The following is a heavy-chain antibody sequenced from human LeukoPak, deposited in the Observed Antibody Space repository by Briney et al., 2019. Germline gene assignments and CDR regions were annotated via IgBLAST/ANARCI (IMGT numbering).Heavy chain of an antibody. CDR1: GYTFTSYD. CDR3: ASRSNYDFDY. V-gene: IGHV1-8*01. CDR2: MNPNSGNT. Sequence: ASVKVSCKASGYTFTSYDINWVRQATGQGLEWIGWMNPNSGNTGYAQKSQGRVTMTRNTSIITAYMELSSLRSEDTAMYYCASRSNYDFDYWGQGTLVTVSS. D-gene: IGHD1-7*01. J-gene: IGHJ4*02.